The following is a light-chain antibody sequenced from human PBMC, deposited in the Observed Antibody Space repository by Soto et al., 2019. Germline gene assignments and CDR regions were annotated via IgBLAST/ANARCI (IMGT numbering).Light chain of an antibody. CDR2: DAS. Sequence: RASQNINNWIAWYQQKPGKAPKFLIYDASTLESGVPSRFSGSGFGTEFSLTISSLQPDDFGSYYCQHMRTFGQGTKVDIK. CDR3: QHMRT. CDR1: QNINNW. V-gene: IGKV1-5*01. J-gene: IGKJ1*01.